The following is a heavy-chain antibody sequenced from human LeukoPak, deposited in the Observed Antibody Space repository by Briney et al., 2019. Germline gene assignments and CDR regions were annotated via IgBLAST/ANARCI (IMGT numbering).Heavy chain of an antibody. V-gene: IGHV4-34*01. CDR2: INHSGST. CDR1: GGSFSGYY. Sequence: PSETLSLTCAVYGGSFSGYYWSWIRQPPGKGLEWIGEINHSGSTNYNPSLKSRVTISVDTSKNQFSLKLSSVTAADTAVYYCARGGSSGWYTRSFGTQTIDCWGQGTLATVYS. D-gene: IGHD6-19*01. J-gene: IGHJ4*02. CDR3: ARGGSSGWYTRSFGTQTIDC.